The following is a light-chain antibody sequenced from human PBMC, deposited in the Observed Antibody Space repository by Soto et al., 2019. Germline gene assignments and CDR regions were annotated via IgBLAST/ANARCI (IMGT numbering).Light chain of an antibody. CDR3: QPDTTVPFI. V-gene: IGKV4-1*01. CDR2: WAT. Sequence: DIVMTQSPDSLAVSLGERATINCRSSQNVSYPVNHENYLGWFQQRPGQPPTLLIYWATNRASGVPDRFSGSGSGTNFTVSISSLQAEDVALYFFQPDTTVPFIFGKGNTLEIK. CDR1: QNVSYPVNHENY. J-gene: IGKJ2*01.